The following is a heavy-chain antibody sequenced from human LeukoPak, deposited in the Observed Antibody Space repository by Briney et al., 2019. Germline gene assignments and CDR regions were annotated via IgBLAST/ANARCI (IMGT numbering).Heavy chain of an antibody. V-gene: IGHV3-13*01. J-gene: IGHJ3*02. CDR3: VLGAYWNDDKNAFHI. CDR2: IGATGDT. D-gene: IGHD1-1*01. Sequence: PGRSLRLSCAPSGFTFSRHGMHWVRQAPGKGLEWVSSIGATGDTYYAGSVKGRFTISRENAKKSLYLQMSSLRVEDTAVYFCVLGAYWNDDKNAFHIWGPGTMVTVSS. CDR1: GFTFSRHG.